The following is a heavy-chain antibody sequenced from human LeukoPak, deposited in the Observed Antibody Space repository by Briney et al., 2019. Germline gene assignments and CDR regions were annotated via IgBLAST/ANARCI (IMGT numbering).Heavy chain of an antibody. D-gene: IGHD3-10*01. CDR2: ISAYNGNT. Sequence: GASVKVSCKASGYDFINYGTSWVRQAPGQGLEWMGWISAYNGNTNYAQKLQGRVTMTTDTSTSTAYMELRSLRSDDTAVYYCARDYKGFDPWGQGTLVTVSS. CDR1: GYDFINYG. CDR3: ARDYKGFDP. J-gene: IGHJ5*02. V-gene: IGHV1-18*01.